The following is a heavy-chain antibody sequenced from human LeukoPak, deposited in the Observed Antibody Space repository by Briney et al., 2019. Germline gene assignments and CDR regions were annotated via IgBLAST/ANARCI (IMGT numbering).Heavy chain of an antibody. CDR1: GFSFSNYV. J-gene: IGHJ3*02. CDR2: ISRSSSII. V-gene: IGHV3-48*01. CDR3: ARAKRNAFDI. Sequence: GGSLRLSCEASGFSFSNYVMNWVRQAPGKGLEWVSYISRSSSIIYYADSVKGRFTISRDNAKSSLYLQMNSLRAEDTAVYYCARAKRNAFDIWGQGTMVTVSS.